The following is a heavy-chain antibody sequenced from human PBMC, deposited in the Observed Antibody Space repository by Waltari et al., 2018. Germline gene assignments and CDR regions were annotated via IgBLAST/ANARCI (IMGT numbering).Heavy chain of an antibody. J-gene: IGHJ4*02. V-gene: IGHV3-48*03. Sequence: EVQLVESGGGLVQPGGSLRLSCAASGFSFGSEECNWARQAPGKGLEWVSYISTSGSTIYYADSVKGRFTISRDNAKNSLYLQMNSLTAEDTAVYYCAREIGIAGIHDYWGQGTLVTVSS. CDR3: AREIGIAGIHDY. CDR1: GFSFGSEE. CDR2: ISTSGSTI. D-gene: IGHD6-13*01.